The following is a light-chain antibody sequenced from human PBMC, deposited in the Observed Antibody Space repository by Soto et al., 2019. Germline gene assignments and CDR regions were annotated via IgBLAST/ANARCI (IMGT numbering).Light chain of an antibody. V-gene: IGLV2-23*01. Sequence: QSVLTQPASVSGSPGQSITISCTGTSSDVGSYNLVSWYQHHPGKAPKLMIYEGSKRPSGVSNRFSGSKSGNTASLTISGLQAEDEADYYCCSYAGSDVVFGGGTKLTVL. CDR1: SSDVGSYNL. CDR3: CSYAGSDVV. CDR2: EGS. J-gene: IGLJ2*01.